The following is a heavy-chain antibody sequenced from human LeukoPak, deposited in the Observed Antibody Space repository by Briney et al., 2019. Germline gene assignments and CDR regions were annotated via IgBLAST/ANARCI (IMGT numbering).Heavy chain of an antibody. J-gene: IGHJ4*02. Sequence: GGSLRLSCAASGFTFSDYYMRWIRQAPGKGLEWVSYISSSGSTIYYADSVKGRFTISRDNAKNSLYLQMKSLRTEDTAVYYCARDVWGTVTTLDYWGQGTLVTVSS. CDR2: ISSSGSTI. D-gene: IGHD4-17*01. CDR3: ARDVWGTVTTLDY. V-gene: IGHV3-11*04. CDR1: GFTFSDYY.